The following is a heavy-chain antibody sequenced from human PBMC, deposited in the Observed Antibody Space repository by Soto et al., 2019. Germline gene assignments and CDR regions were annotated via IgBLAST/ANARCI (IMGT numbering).Heavy chain of an antibody. V-gene: IGHV3-74*01. CDR2: ISSDGSIT. CDR3: ARVYRLLYFAGDGPPPHFDC. D-gene: IGHD3-9*01. Sequence: EVPLVESGGGLVQPGGSLRLSCAASGFTFSSYWMYWVRQAPGKGLVWVSRISSDGSITSYADSVKGRFTISKDDAKNTLYLQMNSLRAEYTAVYYCARVYRLLYFAGDGPPPHFDCWGQGTLVTVSS. J-gene: IGHJ4*02. CDR1: GFTFSSYW.